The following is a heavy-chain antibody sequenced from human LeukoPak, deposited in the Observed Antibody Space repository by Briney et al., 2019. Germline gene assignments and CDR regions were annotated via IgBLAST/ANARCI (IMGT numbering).Heavy chain of an antibody. CDR2: INPNSGGT. CDR3: ARDAWSGYDNAFDI. V-gene: IGHV1-2*06. CDR1: GYTFTGYY. J-gene: IGHJ3*02. Sequence: ASMKVSCKASGYTFTGYYMHWVRQAPGQGLEWMGRINPNSGGTNYAQKFQGRVTMTRDTSISTAYMELSRLRSDDTAVYYCARDAWSGYDNAFDIWGQGTMVTVSS. D-gene: IGHD3-3*01.